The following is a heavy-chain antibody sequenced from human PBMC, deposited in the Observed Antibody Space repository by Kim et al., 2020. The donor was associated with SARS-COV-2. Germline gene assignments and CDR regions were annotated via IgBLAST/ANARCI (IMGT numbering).Heavy chain of an antibody. CDR1: GFTFSSYA. J-gene: IGHJ3*02. V-gene: IGHV3-30*04. Sequence: GGSLRLSCAASGFTFSSYAMHWVRQAPGKGLEWVAVISYDGSNKYYADSVKGRFTISRDNSKNTLYLQMNSLRAEDTAVYYCARDSCSGGWRYCTNGVHIWGQGTMVTVSS. CDR3: ARDSCSGGWRYCTNGVHI. CDR2: ISYDGSNK. D-gene: IGHD2-8*01.